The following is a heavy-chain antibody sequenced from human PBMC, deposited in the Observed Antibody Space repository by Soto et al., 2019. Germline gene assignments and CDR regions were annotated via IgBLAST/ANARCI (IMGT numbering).Heavy chain of an antibody. CDR3: ARQPTHAESTAYATHYFDS. V-gene: IGHV4-39*01. CDR2: VYYTGNT. CDR1: GVSVTSSYSY. Sequence: QLQLQESGPGLVKPSETLSLTCTVSGVSVTSSYSYWGWIRQPPGKGLEWIGSVYYTGNTNYKPSRESRVPSSVNPSQNQFSLILSSVTAADTAVYFCARQPTHAESTAYATHYFDSWGQGTLITVSS. D-gene: IGHD2-21*01. J-gene: IGHJ4*02.